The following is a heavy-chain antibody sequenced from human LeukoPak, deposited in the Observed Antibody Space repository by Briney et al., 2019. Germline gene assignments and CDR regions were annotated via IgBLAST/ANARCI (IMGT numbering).Heavy chain of an antibody. CDR2: INHSGST. V-gene: IGHV4-34*01. Sequence: SETLSLTCAVYGGSFSGYYWSWIRQPPGKGLEWIGEINHSGSTNYNPSLKSRVTISVDTSKNQFSLKLSSVAAADTAVYYCAYYGDFSDYWGQGTLVTVSS. CDR3: AYYGDFSDY. J-gene: IGHJ4*02. CDR1: GGSFSGYY. D-gene: IGHD4-17*01.